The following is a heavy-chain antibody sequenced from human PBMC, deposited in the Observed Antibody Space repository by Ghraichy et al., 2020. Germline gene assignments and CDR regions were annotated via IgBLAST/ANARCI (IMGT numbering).Heavy chain of an antibody. CDR3: ARVYDSSGYYYRGRGDWFDP. V-gene: IGHV4-59*01. CDR1: GGSISSYY. D-gene: IGHD3-22*01. CDR2: IYYSGST. J-gene: IGHJ5*02. Sequence: SETLSLTCTVSGGSISSYYWSCIRQPPRKGLQWSGYIYYSGSTNYNPSLKSRVTISVDTSKNQFSLKLSSVTAADTAVYYCARVYDSSGYYYRGRGDWFDPWGQGTLVTVSS.